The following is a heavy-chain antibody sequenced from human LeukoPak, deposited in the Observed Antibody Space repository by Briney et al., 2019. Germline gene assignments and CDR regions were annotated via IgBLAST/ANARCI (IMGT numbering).Heavy chain of an antibody. CDR3: ARDGKQTRIAAAGPAYGMDV. CDR2: FDPEDGET. J-gene: IGHJ6*02. Sequence: ASVKVSCKVSGYTLTELSMHWVRQAPGKGLEWMGGFDPEDGETIYAQKFQGRVTMTEDTSTDTAYMGLSSLRSEDTAVYYCARDGKQTRIAAAGPAYGMDVWGQGTTVTVSS. V-gene: IGHV1-24*01. D-gene: IGHD6-13*01. CDR1: GYTLTELS.